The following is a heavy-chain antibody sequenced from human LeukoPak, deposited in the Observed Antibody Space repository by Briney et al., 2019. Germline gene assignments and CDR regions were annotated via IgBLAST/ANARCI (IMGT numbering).Heavy chain of an antibody. CDR1: GGSISIYY. CDR3: ARDAMGGTFDY. Sequence: SETLSLTSTVAGGSISIYYGSWIRPPAGKGLEWIGRIYTSGSTTYNPSLKSRVTMSVDTSKNQFSLKRSSVTAADTAVYYCARDAMGGTFDYWGQGTLVTVSS. D-gene: IGHD2-2*01. V-gene: IGHV4-4*07. CDR2: IYTSGST. J-gene: IGHJ4*02.